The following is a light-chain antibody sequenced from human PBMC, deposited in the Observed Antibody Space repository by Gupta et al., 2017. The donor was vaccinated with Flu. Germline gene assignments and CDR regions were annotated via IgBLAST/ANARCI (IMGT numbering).Light chain of an antibody. V-gene: IGLV1-44*01. CDR2: SNN. CDR3: AAWDDSRSGPV. J-gene: IGLJ3*02. Sequence: QSLRTQPRSASGTPEQAVTTASPGSSSNIGSNTINWYQQPPGTAPKLLIFSNNQRPSGVPDRFSGSKSGTSASLAISGLQAEDEADYYCAAWDDSRSGPVFGGGSKLTVL. CDR1: SSNIGSNT.